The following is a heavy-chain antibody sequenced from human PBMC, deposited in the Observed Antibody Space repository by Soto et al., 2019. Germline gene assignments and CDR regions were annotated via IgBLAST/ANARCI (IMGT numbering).Heavy chain of an antibody. Sequence: GESLKISCKGSGYSFTSYWIGWARQMPGKGLEWMGIIYPGDSDTRYSPSFQGQVTISADKSISTAYLQWSSLKASDTAMYYCARLGDIVVVPASPLYYYGMDVWGQGTTVTVSS. D-gene: IGHD2-2*01. CDR2: IYPGDSDT. CDR1: GYSFTSYW. J-gene: IGHJ6*02. CDR3: ARLGDIVVVPASPLYYYGMDV. V-gene: IGHV5-51*01.